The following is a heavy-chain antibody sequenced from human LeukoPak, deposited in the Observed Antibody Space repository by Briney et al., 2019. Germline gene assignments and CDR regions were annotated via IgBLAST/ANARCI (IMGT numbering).Heavy chain of an antibody. J-gene: IGHJ4*02. Sequence: PSETLSLTCTVSGGSISSYYWSWIRQPPGKGLEWIGYIYYSGSTNYNPSLKSRVTISVDTSKNQFSLKLSSVTAADTAVYYCARDSDGSGRFLFDYWGQGTLVTVSS. V-gene: IGHV4-59*12. CDR3: ARDSDGSGRFLFDY. CDR2: IYYSGST. D-gene: IGHD3-10*01. CDR1: GGSISSYY.